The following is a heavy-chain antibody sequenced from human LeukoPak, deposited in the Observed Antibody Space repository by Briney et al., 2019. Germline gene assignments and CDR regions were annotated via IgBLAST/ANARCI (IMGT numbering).Heavy chain of an antibody. CDR3: AKDWPSYYYDSSGYTRDG. V-gene: IGHV3-23*01. J-gene: IGHJ4*02. CDR1: GFTFSSYA. D-gene: IGHD3-22*01. Sequence: GGSLRLSCAASGFTFSSYAMSWVRQAPGKGLEWVSAISGSGGSTYYADSVKGRFTISRDNSKNTLYLQMNSLRAEDTAVYYCAKDWPSYYYDSSGYTRDGWGQGTLVTVSS. CDR2: ISGSGGST.